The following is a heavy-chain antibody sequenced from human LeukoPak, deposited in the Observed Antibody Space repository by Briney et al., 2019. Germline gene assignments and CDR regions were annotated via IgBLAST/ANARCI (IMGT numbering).Heavy chain of an antibody. CDR2: ISWNSGSI. CDR3: AKGPYSGINWFDP. D-gene: IGHD6-13*01. Sequence: GGSLRLSCAASGFTFDDYAMHWVRQAPGKGLEWVSGISWNSGSIGYADSVKGRFTISRDNAKNSLYLQMNSLRAEDTALYYCAKGPYSGINWFDPWGQGTLVTVSS. J-gene: IGHJ5*02. CDR1: GFTFDDYA. V-gene: IGHV3-9*01.